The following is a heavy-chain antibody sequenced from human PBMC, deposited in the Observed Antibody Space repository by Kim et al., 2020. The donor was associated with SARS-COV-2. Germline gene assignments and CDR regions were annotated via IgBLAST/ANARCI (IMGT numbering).Heavy chain of an antibody. D-gene: IGHD5-12*01. V-gene: IGHV4-34*01. Sequence: TNSNPALESLGTISEDASKNQFSLKLSCVTAADTAVYYCAGWGDGYNFNYWGQGTLVTVSS. J-gene: IGHJ4*02. CDR2: T. CDR3: AGWGDGYNFNY.